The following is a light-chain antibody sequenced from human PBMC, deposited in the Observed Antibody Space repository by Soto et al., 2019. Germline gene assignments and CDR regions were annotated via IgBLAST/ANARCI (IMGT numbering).Light chain of an antibody. CDR1: QSISSW. V-gene: IGKV1-5*03. CDR3: QQYNSYSWT. Sequence: DIQMTQSPSTLSASVGDRVTITCRASQSISSWLAWYQQKPGKAPKLLIYRASILESGVPSRFSGSGSGTELTLTISSLQPDDFATYYCQQYNSYSWTFGQGTKVDI. CDR2: RAS. J-gene: IGKJ1*01.